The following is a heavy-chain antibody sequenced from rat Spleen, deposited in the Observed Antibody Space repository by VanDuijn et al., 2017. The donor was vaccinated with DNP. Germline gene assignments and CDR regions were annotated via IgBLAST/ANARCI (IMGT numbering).Heavy chain of an antibody. D-gene: IGHD1-11*01. Sequence: EVQLVESGGGLVQPGRSLTLSCEVSGFTFNNYFMAWVRQAPKKGLEWVATISIGGGGTYYPDSVKGRFTISRDNAKSSLYLQMNRLRSEDTATYYCVTRGKYGGYDYWGQGVMVTVSS. J-gene: IGHJ2*01. V-gene: IGHV5-25*01. CDR2: ISIGGGGT. CDR1: GFTFNNYF. CDR3: VTRGKYGGYDY.